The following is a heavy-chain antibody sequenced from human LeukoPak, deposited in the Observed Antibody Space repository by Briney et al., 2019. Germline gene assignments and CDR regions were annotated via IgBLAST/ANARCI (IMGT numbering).Heavy chain of an antibody. CDR2: INPNSGST. V-gene: IGHV1-2*02. J-gene: IGHJ5*02. D-gene: IGHD2-8*01. Sequence: ASVKVSCKASGYTFTGYYMHWVRQAPGQGLEWMGWINPNSGSTNYAQKFQGRVTMTRDTSISTAYMELSRLRSDDTAVYYCARNGRGDPTFDPWGQGTLVTVSS. CDR1: GYTFTGYY. CDR3: ARNGRGDPTFDP.